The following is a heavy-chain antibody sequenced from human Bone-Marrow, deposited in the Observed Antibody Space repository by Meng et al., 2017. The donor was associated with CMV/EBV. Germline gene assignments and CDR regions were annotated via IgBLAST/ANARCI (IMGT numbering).Heavy chain of an antibody. J-gene: IGHJ6*02. V-gene: IGHV3-21*01. CDR2: ISSSSTYI. CDR3: ARYLGRYGYGMDV. CDR1: GFTFTRYS. Sequence: GAFLMISCAASGFTFTRYSMNWVRQAPGKGLEWVSSISSSSTYIYYADSVKGRFTISRDNAKNSLYLQMNSLRAEETAVYDGARYLGRYGYGMDVWGQGTTVTVSS. D-gene: IGHD3-16*02.